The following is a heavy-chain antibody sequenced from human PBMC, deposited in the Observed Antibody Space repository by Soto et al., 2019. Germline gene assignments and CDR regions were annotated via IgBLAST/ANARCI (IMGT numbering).Heavy chain of an antibody. J-gene: IGHJ6*03. CDR3: ARESGGATATLDYYYFYMDV. V-gene: IGHV1-2*04. CDR1: EDTFTDYY. D-gene: IGHD5-12*01. CDR2: INPNSGVT. Sequence: QVQLVQSGAEVKKPGASVTVSCRSSEDTFTDYYMHWVRQAPGQGLEWMGWINPNSGVTKYAQKFRGWVTMTRDTSIRTVYMQLSRLRSDDTAVYYCARESGGATATLDYYYFYMDVWGTGTTVTVSS.